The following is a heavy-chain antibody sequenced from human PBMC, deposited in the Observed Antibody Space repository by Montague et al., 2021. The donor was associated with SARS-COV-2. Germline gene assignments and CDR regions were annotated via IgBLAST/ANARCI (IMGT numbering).Heavy chain of an antibody. CDR2: TDWDDDK. CDR3: ARLYYDILIGYYEGFDY. D-gene: IGHD3-9*01. J-gene: IGHJ4*02. Sequence: PALGKPTQTLTLTCTFSGFSLSTSGMCVSWIRQPPGKALEWLARTDWDDDKYYSTSLKTRLTISKDTSKNQVVLTMTNMDPVDTATYYCARLYYDILIGYYEGFDYWGQGTLVTVSS. V-gene: IGHV2-70*11. CDR1: GFSLSTSGMC.